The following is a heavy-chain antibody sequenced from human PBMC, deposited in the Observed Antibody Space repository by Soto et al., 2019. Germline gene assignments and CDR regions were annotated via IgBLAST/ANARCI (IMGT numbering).Heavy chain of an antibody. V-gene: IGHV1-69*01. D-gene: IGHD1-26*01. CDR3: SRHGYTGSGSYPGAIDY. CDR2: IIPIFGTA. CDR1: GGTFSSYA. J-gene: IGHJ4*02. Sequence: QVQLVQSGAEVKKPGSSVKVSCKASGGTFSSYAISWVRQAPGQGLEWMGGIIPIFGTANYAQKCQGRVTITADESTSTAYMELSSLRSEDTAVYYCSRHGYTGSGSYPGAIDYWGQGTLVTVSS.